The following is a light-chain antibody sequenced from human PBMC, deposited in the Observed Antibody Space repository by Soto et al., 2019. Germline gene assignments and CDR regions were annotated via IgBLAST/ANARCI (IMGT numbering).Light chain of an antibody. J-gene: IGKJ1*01. V-gene: IGKV3-20*01. CDR3: QQYGSSLWT. CDR1: QSVTVNS. Sequence: EILLTQSPSTLSLSPGEGVTLSCRASQSVTVNSLAWYQQKPGQAPRLLIYAASTRAAAVPDRFTGSGSGTDFALTISRLEPEDFGVYYCQQYGSSLWTFGQGTKVEIK. CDR2: AAS.